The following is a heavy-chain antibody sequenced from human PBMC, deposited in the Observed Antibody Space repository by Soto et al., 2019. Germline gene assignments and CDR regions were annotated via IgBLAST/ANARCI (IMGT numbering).Heavy chain of an antibody. V-gene: IGHV5-51*01. J-gene: IGHJ6*02. CDR3: ARLGITMVRAHYYYGMDV. D-gene: IGHD3-10*01. CDR1: GYSFTSYW. CDR2: IYPGDSDT. Sequence: GESLKISCKGSGYSFTSYWIGWVRQMPGKGLEWMGIIYPGDSDTRYSPSFQGQVTISADKSISTAYLQWSSLKASDTATYYCARLGITMVRAHYYYGMDVWGQGTTVTVSS.